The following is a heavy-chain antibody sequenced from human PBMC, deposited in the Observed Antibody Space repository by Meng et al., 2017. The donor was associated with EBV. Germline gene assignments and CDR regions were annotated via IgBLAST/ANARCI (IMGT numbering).Heavy chain of an antibody. CDR2: IYYRGST. J-gene: IGHJ4*02. CDR3: ADYSS. CDR1: GGSISSSSYY. D-gene: IGHD4-11*01. Sequence: QLQLQESGPGRVKPSAHLALTCTGSGGSISSSSYYLDWIRQPPGKGLEWIGSIYYRGSTYYNPSLKSRVTISVDTSKNQFFLKLSSVTAADTAVYYCADYSSWGQGTLVTVSS. V-gene: IGHV4-39*07.